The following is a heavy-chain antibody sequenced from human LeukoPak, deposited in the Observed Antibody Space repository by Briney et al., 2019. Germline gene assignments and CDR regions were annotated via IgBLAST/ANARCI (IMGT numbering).Heavy chain of an antibody. Sequence: QAGGSLKLSCAASGFTFSNYDMHWVRQATGKGLEWVSAIGTAGDTYYPGSVKGRFTISRENAKNSLYLQMNSLRAGDTAVYYCARAHYYGSGSYPSYYYYGMDVWGQGTTVTVSS. J-gene: IGHJ6*02. V-gene: IGHV3-13*01. CDR2: IGTAGDT. CDR3: ARAHYYGSGSYPSYYYYGMDV. D-gene: IGHD3-10*01. CDR1: GFTFSNYD.